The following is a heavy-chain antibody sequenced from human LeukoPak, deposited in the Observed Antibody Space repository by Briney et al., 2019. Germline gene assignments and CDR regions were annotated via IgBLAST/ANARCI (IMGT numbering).Heavy chain of an antibody. J-gene: IGHJ4*02. CDR2: ISGSGKSI. D-gene: IGHD1-26*01. CDR1: GFSFSNYS. CDR3: VREGDSGSYSSY. V-gene: IGHV3-48*02. Sequence: GGSLRLSCAASGFSFSNYSMNWVRQAPGKGLEWLSYISGSGKSIYYADSVKGRFTISRDKAKNSLYLQMNSLRDEDTVVYYCVREGDSGSYSSYWGQGTLVSVSS.